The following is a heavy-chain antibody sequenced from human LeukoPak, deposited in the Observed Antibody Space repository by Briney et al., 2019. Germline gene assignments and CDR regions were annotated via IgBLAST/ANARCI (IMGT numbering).Heavy chain of an antibody. D-gene: IGHD3-10*01. CDR3: AREPTYYFGSATYYFDY. CDR1: GGSISNSNW. J-gene: IGHJ4*02. Sequence: SSETLSLTCGVSGGSISNSNWWSWVRTPPGKGLEWIGEIYHSGSTNYNPSLKSRVTISVDKSKNQFSLKLSSVTAADTAVYYCAREPTYYFGSATYYFDYWGQGTLVTVSS. V-gene: IGHV4-4*02. CDR2: IYHSGST.